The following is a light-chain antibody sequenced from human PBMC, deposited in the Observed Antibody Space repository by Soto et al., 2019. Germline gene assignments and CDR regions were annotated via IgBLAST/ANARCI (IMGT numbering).Light chain of an antibody. CDR2: DAS. CDR3: QQRSTWPRA. J-gene: IGKJ4*01. Sequence: DIVLTQSPATLSLSPGDRATLSCRASQSVTSSLVWYQQKPGQAPRLLIYDASNRATGIPARFSGSGSGTDFTLTISSLEPEDFAVYYCQQRSTWPRAFGGGTKVDIK. CDR1: QSVTSS. V-gene: IGKV3-11*01.